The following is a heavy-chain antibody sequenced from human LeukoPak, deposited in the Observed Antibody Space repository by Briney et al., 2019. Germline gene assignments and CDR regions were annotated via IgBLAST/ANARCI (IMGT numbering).Heavy chain of an antibody. V-gene: IGHV4-39*07. CDR2: IYYSGST. D-gene: IGHD3-22*01. J-gene: IGHJ3*02. Sequence: SEILSLTCTVSGGSISSSSYYWGWIRQPPGKGLEWIGSIYYSGSTYYNPSLKSRVTISVDTSKNQFSLKLSSVTAADTAVYYCARTLYDSSGYYTDAFDIWGQGTMVTVSS. CDR3: ARTLYDSSGYYTDAFDI. CDR1: GGSISSSSYY.